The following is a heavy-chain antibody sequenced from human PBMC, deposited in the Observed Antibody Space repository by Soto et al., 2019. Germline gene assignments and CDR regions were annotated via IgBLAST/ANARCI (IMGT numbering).Heavy chain of an antibody. CDR1: GFTFSSYG. V-gene: IGHV3-48*01. Sequence: EVQLVESGGGLVQPGGSLRLSCAASGFTFSSYGMNWVRQAPGKGLEWISYISTRSSTIYYAYSVNGRFTISRDNAKNSLYLQMNSLRADDTAVYYCARGDYYGSGSDFDFWGQGTLVTASS. J-gene: IGHJ4*02. CDR3: ARGDYYGSGSDFDF. CDR2: ISTRSSTI. D-gene: IGHD3-10*01.